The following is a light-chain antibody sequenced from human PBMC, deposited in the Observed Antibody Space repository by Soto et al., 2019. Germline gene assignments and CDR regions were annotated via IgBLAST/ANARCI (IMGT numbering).Light chain of an antibody. V-gene: IGKV3-15*01. CDR3: QQYNNWQWT. Sequence: EVVMTQSPVTLSVSPGESATLSCRASQGGRNNLAWYQQKPGQAPRLLIYGASTRATGIPARFSGSGSGTEFTLTISSLQSEDFAVYYCQQYNNWQWTFGQGTKVDIK. CDR1: QGGRNN. J-gene: IGKJ1*01. CDR2: GAS.